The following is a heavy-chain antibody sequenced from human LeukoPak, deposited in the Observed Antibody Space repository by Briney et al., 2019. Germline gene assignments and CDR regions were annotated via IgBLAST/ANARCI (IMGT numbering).Heavy chain of an antibody. J-gene: IGHJ6*02. CDR2: VYYSGNT. D-gene: IGHD2-15*01. Sequence: SQTLSLTCTVSGGSISSGGYYWSWIRQPPGKGLEWIGYVYYSGNTYYNPSLKSRVTISIDTSKNHFSLKLSSVTAADTAVYYCARESYCSGGNCSYGMDVWGQGTTVTVSS. V-gene: IGHV4-61*03. CDR3: ARESYCSGGNCSYGMDV. CDR1: GGSISSGGYY.